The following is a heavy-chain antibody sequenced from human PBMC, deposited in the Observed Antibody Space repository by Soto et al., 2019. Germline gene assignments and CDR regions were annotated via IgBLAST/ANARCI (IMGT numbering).Heavy chain of an antibody. CDR2: INGYNGNT. D-gene: IGHD3-16*01. V-gene: IGHV1-18*01. CDR3: ARMGDVPYYYYGMDV. J-gene: IGHJ6*02. CDR1: GYTFSRSD. Sequence: QVQLVQSGAEVKKPGASVKVSCKASGYTFSRSDISWVRQAPGQGLEWMGWINGYNGNTNYTQKMQGRITMTTDTPTSTAYMELRSLRSDDTAVYYCARMGDVPYYYYGMDVWGQGTTVIVSS.